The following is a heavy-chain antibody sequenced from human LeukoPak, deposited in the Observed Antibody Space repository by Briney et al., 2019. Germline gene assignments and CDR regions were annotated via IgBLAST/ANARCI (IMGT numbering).Heavy chain of an antibody. D-gene: IGHD2-2*01. CDR2: ISWNSGSI. Sequence: GGSLRLSCAASGFTFDDYAMHWVRQAPGKGLEWVSGISWNSGSIGYADSVKGRFTISRDNAKNTLYLQMNSLRAEDTAVYYCARGGCSSTSCSDYWGQGTLVTVSS. J-gene: IGHJ4*02. CDR3: ARGGCSSTSCSDY. V-gene: IGHV3-9*01. CDR1: GFTFDDYA.